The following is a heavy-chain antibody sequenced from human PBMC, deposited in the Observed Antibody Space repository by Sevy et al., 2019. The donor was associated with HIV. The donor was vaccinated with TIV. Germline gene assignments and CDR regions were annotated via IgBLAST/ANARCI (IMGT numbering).Heavy chain of an antibody. Sequence: GGSLRLSCAASGFTFNTYAMSWVRQAPGKGLEWVSGISGSAYSTYYADSVKGPFTISRDNSKNTLSLQMNSLRAEDTAVYYCAQESPGYNYDSSGSLDYWGQGTLVTVSS. CDR3: AQESPGYNYDSSGSLDY. J-gene: IGHJ4*02. CDR1: GFTFNTYA. D-gene: IGHD3-22*01. CDR2: ISGSAYST. V-gene: IGHV3-23*01.